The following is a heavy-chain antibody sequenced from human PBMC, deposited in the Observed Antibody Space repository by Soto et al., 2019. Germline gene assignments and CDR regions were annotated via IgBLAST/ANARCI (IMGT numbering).Heavy chain of an antibody. J-gene: IGHJ4*02. Sequence: PSETLSLTCAVSGGSISSSNWWSWVRQPPGKGLEWIGEIYHSGSTNYNPSLKSRVTISVDKSKNQFSLKLSSVTAADTAVYYCARYTLMDYDFWSGYYGYYFDYWGQGTLVTVSS. CDR2: IYHSGST. CDR3: ARYTLMDYDFWSGYYGYYFDY. CDR1: GGSISSSNW. V-gene: IGHV4-4*02. D-gene: IGHD3-3*01.